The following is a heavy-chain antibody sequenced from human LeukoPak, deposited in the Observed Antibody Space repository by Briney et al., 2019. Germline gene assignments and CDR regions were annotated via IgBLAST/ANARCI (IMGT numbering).Heavy chain of an antibody. J-gene: IGHJ6*02. CDR3: ASRSYSHYGMDV. V-gene: IGHV4-59*01. CDR2: IYYSRST. D-gene: IGHD2-21*01. Sequence: SETLSLTCTVSVDSISRYHSIWIRHPPEKGLEWIGYIYYSRSTHYNRSLKNRDRISVDKSMNQSSLKLSSVTAADTAVYYCASRSYSHYGMDVWRQGTTVGVSS. CDR1: VDSISRYH.